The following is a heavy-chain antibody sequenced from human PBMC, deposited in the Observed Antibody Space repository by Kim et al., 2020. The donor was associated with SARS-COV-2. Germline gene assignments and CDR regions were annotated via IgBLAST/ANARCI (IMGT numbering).Heavy chain of an antibody. D-gene: IGHD3-10*01. V-gene: IGHV1-8*01. CDR3: ARGRHGSGSYWPSLNPDYYYYGMDV. Sequence: ASVKVSCKGSGYTFTSYDINWVRQATGQGLEWMGWMNPNSGNTGYAQKFQGRVTMTRNTSISTAYMELSSLRSEDTAVYYCARGRHGSGSYWPSLNPDYYYYGMDVWGQGTTVTVSS. CDR2: MNPNSGNT. CDR1: GYTFTSYD. J-gene: IGHJ6*02.